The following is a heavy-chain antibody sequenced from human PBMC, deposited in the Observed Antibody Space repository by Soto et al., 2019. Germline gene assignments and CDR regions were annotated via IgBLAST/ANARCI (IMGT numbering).Heavy chain of an antibody. CDR1: GGSFSGYY. V-gene: IGHV4-34*01. Sequence: PSETLSLTCAVYGGSFSGYYWSWIRQPPGKVLEWIGEINHSGSTYYNPSLKSRVTISVDTSKNQFSLKLSSVTAADTAVYYCASTGVLWFGELFNYYYAMDAWGQGTTVTVSS. D-gene: IGHD3-10*01. CDR3: ASTGVLWFGELFNYYYAMDA. J-gene: IGHJ6*02. CDR2: INHSGST.